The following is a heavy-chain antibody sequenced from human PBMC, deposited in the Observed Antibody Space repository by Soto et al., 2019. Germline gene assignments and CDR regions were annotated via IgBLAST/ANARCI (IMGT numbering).Heavy chain of an antibody. CDR2: IIPIFGTA. CDR3: ARQWGAGYEPTPADY. J-gene: IGHJ4*02. Sequence: QVQLVQSGAEVKKPGSSVKVSCKASGGTFSSYAISWVRQAPGHGLEWMGGIIPIFGTANYAQKFQGRVTITADESTSTAYMELSSLRSEDTAAYYCARQWGAGYEPTPADYWGQGTLVTVSS. V-gene: IGHV1-69*01. D-gene: IGHD5-12*01. CDR1: GGTFSSYA.